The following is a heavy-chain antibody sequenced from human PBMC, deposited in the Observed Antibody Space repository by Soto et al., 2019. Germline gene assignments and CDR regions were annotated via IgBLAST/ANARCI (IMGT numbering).Heavy chain of an antibody. CDR1: GGTFSSYA. V-gene: IGHV1-69*06. Sequence: QVQLVQSGAEVKKPGSSVKVSCKASGGTFSSYAISWVRQAPGQGLEWMGGIIPIFGTANYAQKFQGRVTITADKATSTAYMEMSSLITEDTAVYYCASVLAYCGCDCYSDAFDIWGQGTMVTVSS. CDR3: ASVLAYCGCDCYSDAFDI. J-gene: IGHJ3*02. D-gene: IGHD2-21*02. CDR2: IIPIFGTA.